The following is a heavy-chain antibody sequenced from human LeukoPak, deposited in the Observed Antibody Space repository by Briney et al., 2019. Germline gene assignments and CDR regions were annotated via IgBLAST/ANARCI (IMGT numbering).Heavy chain of an antibody. D-gene: IGHD6-13*01. CDR1: GFTFDDYA. V-gene: IGHV3-9*01. CDR2: ISWNSGSI. J-gene: IGHJ4*02. CDR3: AKDRYSRGIYYFDY. Sequence: GGSLRLSCAASGFTFDDYAMHWVRQAPGKGLEWVSGISWNSGSIGYADSVKGRFTISRDNAKNSLYLQMNSLRAEDTALYYCAKDRYSRGIYYFDYWGQGTLVTVSS.